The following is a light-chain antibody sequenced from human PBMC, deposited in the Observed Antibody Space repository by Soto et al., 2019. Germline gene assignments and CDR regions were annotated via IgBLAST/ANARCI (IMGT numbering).Light chain of an antibody. CDR3: XSYDSSLSAPYV. V-gene: IGLV1-40*01. CDR1: SSNIGAGYD. J-gene: IGLJ1*01. Sequence: QSVLTQPPSVSGAPGQRVTISCTGSSSNIGAGYDVHWYQQLPGTAPKLLISGNSSRPSGVPDRFSGSKSGTSASLAITGLQAEDEADYYCXSYDSSLSAPYVFGTGTKVTVL. CDR2: GNS.